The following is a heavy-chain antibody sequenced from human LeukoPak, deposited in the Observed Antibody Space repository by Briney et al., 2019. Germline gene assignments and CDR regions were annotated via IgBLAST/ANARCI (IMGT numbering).Heavy chain of an antibody. CDR2: IWYDGSNK. V-gene: IGHV3-33*01. D-gene: IGHD3-22*01. CDR3: ARDARIPYYYDSSGSPDY. Sequence: PGGSLRLSCAASGFTFSSYGMHWVRQAPGKGLEWVAVIWYDGSNKYYADSVKGRFTISRDNSKNTLYLQMNSLRAEDTAVYYCARDARIPYYYDSSGSPDYWGQGTLVTVSS. CDR1: GFTFSSYG. J-gene: IGHJ4*02.